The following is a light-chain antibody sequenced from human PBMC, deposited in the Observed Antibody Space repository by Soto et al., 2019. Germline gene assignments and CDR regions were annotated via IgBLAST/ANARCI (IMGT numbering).Light chain of an antibody. V-gene: IGLV2-14*01. CDR2: EVS. CDR3: SSYRGSNTL. J-gene: IGLJ2*01. CDR1: SSDVGGFNY. Sequence: QSVLTQPASVSGSPGQSITISCTGTSSDVGGFNYVSWYQQHPGKAPKLMIYEVSNRPSGVSNRFSGSKSGNTASLTISGLQAEDEADYYCSSYRGSNTLFGGGTKLTVL.